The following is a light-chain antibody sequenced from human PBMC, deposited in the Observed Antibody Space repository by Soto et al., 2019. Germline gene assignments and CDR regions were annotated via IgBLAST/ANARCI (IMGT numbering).Light chain of an antibody. Sequence: EIVMTQSPATLSVSPGERATLSCRASQSVVDNLAWYQQKPGQAPRLLIFGASTRATGIPARFSGSGSGTHFILTISSLQSEDSGVYYCQQYNNWPPLTFGGGTKVEI. J-gene: IGKJ4*01. CDR2: GAS. V-gene: IGKV3-15*01. CDR3: QQYNNWPPLT. CDR1: QSVVDN.